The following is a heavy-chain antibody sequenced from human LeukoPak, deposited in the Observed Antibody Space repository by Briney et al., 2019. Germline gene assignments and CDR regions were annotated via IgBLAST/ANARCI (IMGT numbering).Heavy chain of an antibody. CDR2: IYYSGTT. CDR1: GDSISSSSFY. Sequence: SETLSLTCTVSGDSISSSSFYWGWIRQPPGKGLEWIGSIYYSGTTYYNPSLKSRVTISVDTSKNEFSLKLSSLTAADTAVYYCARDAYSSSSAYYYYYMDVWSKGTTVTVSS. J-gene: IGHJ6*03. D-gene: IGHD6-6*01. CDR3: ARDAYSSSSAYYYYYMDV. V-gene: IGHV4-39*07.